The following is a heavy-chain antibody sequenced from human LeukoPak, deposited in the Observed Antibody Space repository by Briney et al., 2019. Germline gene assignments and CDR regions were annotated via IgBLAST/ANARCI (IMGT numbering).Heavy chain of an antibody. CDR3: ARIGRYSSGWSGQFDY. V-gene: IGHV3-21*01. CDR1: GFTFSSYS. Sequence: GGSLRLSCAASGFTFSSYSMNWVRQAPGKGLEWVSSISSSSSYIYHADSVKGRFTISRDNAKNSLYLQMNSLRAEDTAVYYCARIGRYSSGWSGQFDYWGQGTLVTVSS. CDR2: ISSSSSYI. D-gene: IGHD6-19*01. J-gene: IGHJ4*02.